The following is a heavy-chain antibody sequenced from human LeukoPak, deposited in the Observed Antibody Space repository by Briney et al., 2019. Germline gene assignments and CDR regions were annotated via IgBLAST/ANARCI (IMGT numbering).Heavy chain of an antibody. V-gene: IGHV1-2*02. CDR3: ARDQYSSTWYRGAFDV. J-gene: IGHJ3*01. CDR2: INPNSGGA. D-gene: IGHD6-13*01. CDR1: GYTFTAYF. Sequence: ASVKVSCKASGYTFTAYFIHWVRQAPGQGLEWMGWINPNSGGAQYSQKFQGRVTMTRDTSISTAYMELSRLRSDDTAVYYCARDQYSSTWYRGAFDVWGQGTMVSVSS.